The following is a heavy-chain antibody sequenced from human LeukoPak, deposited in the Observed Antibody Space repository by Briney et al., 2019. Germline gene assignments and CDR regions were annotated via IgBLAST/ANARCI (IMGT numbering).Heavy chain of an antibody. V-gene: IGHV1-18*01. Sequence: ASVKVSCKASGYTFTSYGISWVRQAPGQGLEWMGWTYNSYTHYAQTLRDRLTMTTDTSASTSYMELRSLRSDDTAVYYCARDLAQGGSFDLYYFDSWGQGSLVTVSS. CDR1: GYTFTSYG. CDR3: ARDLAQGGSFDLYYFDS. J-gene: IGHJ4*02. CDR2: TYNSYT. D-gene: IGHD3-9*01.